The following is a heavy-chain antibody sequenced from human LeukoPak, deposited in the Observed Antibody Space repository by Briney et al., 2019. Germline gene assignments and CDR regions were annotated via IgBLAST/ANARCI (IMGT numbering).Heavy chain of an antibody. CDR1: GFGLSGIT. Sequence: PGGSLRLSCVASGFGLSGITMNWIRQPPGKGLEWIGEINHSGSTNYNPSLKSRVTISVDTSKNQFSLKLSSVTAADTAVYYCARTSIAVAVAGSFDYWGQGTLVTVSS. CDR2: INHSGST. V-gene: IGHV4-34*01. D-gene: IGHD6-19*01. CDR3: ARTSIAVAVAGSFDY. J-gene: IGHJ4*02.